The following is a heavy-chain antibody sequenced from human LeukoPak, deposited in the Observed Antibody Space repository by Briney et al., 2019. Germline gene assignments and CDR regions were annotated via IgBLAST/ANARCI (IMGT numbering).Heavy chain of an antibody. CDR1: GFDVGRNY. J-gene: IGHJ4*02. D-gene: IGHD6-13*01. V-gene: IGHV3-53*01. Sequence: GSLRLSCAASGFDVGRNYMTWVRQAPGKGLEWVSFIYSGGATYYADSVRGRFTISRDSSKNTLYLQMNSLRVEDTAVYYCARVPGYSWGQGTLVTVSS. CDR2: IYSGGAT. CDR3: ARVPGYS.